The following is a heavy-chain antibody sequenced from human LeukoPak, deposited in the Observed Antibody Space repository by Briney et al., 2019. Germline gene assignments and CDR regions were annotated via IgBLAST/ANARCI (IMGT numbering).Heavy chain of an antibody. D-gene: IGHD3-22*01. Sequence: GRSLRLSCAASGFTFSSYGMHWVRQAPGKGLEWVAVISYDGSNKYYADSVKGRFTISRDNSKNTLYLQMNSLRAGDTAVYYCAKSYYDSSGYYYYYYGMDVWGQGTTVTVSS. J-gene: IGHJ6*02. CDR1: GFTFSSYG. CDR2: ISYDGSNK. V-gene: IGHV3-30*18. CDR3: AKSYYDSSGYYYYYYGMDV.